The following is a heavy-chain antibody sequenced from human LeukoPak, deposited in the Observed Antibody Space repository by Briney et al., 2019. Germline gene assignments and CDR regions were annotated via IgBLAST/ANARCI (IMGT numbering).Heavy chain of an antibody. Sequence: QPGGSLRLSCAASGFTFSSYEMNWVRQAPGKGLEWVSYISSSSSTIYYADSVKGRFTISRDNAKNSLYLQMNSLRAEDTAVYYCARDIVVVTAIGPHNYYYGMDVWGQGTTVTVSS. CDR1: GFTFSSYE. CDR3: ARDIVVVTAIGPHNYYYGMDV. CDR2: ISSSSSTI. V-gene: IGHV3-48*03. J-gene: IGHJ6*02. D-gene: IGHD2-21*02.